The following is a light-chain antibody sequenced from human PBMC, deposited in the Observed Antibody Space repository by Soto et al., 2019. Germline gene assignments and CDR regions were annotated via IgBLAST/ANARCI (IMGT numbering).Light chain of an antibody. CDR1: QSISSN. J-gene: IGKJ1*01. CDR3: QQSNSRPPT. CDR2: TAA. Sequence: DIQMTQSPSSLSASVGDRVTITCRASQSISSNLNWYQQKPGKAPKLLIYTAASLQSGVASRFSGSGSGTDFTLTIASLQLEDFATYYCQQSNSRPPTFGQGTKVEIK. V-gene: IGKV1-39*01.